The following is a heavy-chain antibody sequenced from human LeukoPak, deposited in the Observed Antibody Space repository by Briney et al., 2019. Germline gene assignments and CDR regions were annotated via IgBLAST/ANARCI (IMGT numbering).Heavy chain of an antibody. V-gene: IGHV1-2*02. CDR1: GYTFTGYY. Sequence: ASVKVSCKASGYTFTGYYMHWVRQAPGQGLEWMGWINPNSGGTNYAQKFQGRVTMTRDTSISTAYMELSRLRSDDTAVYYCARVGYSSGWLYYFDYWGQGTLVTVSS. CDR3: ARVGYSSGWLYYFDY. J-gene: IGHJ4*02. D-gene: IGHD6-19*01. CDR2: INPNSGGT.